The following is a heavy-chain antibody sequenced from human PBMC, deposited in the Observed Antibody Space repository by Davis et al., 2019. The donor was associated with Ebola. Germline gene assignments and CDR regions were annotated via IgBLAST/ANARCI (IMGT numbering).Heavy chain of an antibody. J-gene: IGHJ4*02. CDR3: ARHDDY. CDR1: GFTFSAYS. Sequence: AGSLRLSCAASGFTFSAYSMIWVRQAPGKGLERFAYIGGTSNIVDYADSLKGRFTISRDNAKNLLYLQINSLRDADTAVFYCARHDDYWGQGTLVTVSS. V-gene: IGHV3-48*02. CDR2: IGGTSNIV.